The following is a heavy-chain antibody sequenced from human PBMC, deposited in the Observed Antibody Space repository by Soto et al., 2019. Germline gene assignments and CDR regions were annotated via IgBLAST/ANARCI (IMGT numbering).Heavy chain of an antibody. CDR1: GGSISSGDYY. CDR3: ARKYDYVWGSYRYTAFDY. J-gene: IGHJ4*02. V-gene: IGHV4-30-4*01. D-gene: IGHD3-16*02. CDR2: IYYSGST. Sequence: QVQLQESGPGLVKPSQTLSLTCTVSGGSISSGDYYWSWIRQPPGKGLVWIGYIYYSGSTYYNPSLKSRGTISVDTSKNQFSLKLSSVTAADTAVYYCARKYDYVWGSYRYTAFDYWGQGTLVTVSS.